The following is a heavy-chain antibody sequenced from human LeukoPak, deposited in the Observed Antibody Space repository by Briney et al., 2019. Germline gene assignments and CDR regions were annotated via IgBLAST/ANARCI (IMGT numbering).Heavy chain of an antibody. V-gene: IGHV4-34*01. CDR2: IYDSGSH. CDR3: ARLGPLWLGAFDI. CDR1: GGSFSGFY. D-gene: IGHD3-10*01. J-gene: IGHJ3*02. Sequence: KPSETLSLTSAVYGGSFSGFYWSWIRQPPGKGLEWLGSIYDSGSHYYNPSLQSRVTISVDTSKNQFSLKLSSVTAADTAVYYCARLGPLWLGAFDIWGQGTMVTVSS.